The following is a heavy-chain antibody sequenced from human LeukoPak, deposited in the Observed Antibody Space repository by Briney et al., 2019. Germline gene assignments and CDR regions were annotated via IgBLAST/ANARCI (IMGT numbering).Heavy chain of an antibody. Sequence: GASVKVSCKASGYTFTGYYMHWGRQAPGQRLEWRGWINSNSGGTNYAQKFQGRVTMTRDTSISTAYMELSRLRSDDTAVYYCARMGYSSGYNWFDPWGQGTLVTVSS. V-gene: IGHV1-2*02. CDR3: ARMGYSSGYNWFDP. J-gene: IGHJ5*02. CDR2: INSNSGGT. D-gene: IGHD6-19*01. CDR1: GYTFTGYY.